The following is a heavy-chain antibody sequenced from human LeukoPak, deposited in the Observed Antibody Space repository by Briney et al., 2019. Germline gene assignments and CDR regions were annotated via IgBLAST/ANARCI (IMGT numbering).Heavy chain of an antibody. CDR1: GFTFTNYA. V-gene: IGHV3-30-3*01. Sequence: GGSLRLSCAASGFTFTNYALHWVRQAPGKGLEWVAVISYDGTNKYYADSVKGRFTISRDNSKNTLSLLMNSLGAEDTALYYCARGFVLGAAKNYFDYWGQGALVTVSS. CDR3: ARGFVLGAAKNYFDY. J-gene: IGHJ4*02. CDR2: ISYDGTNK. D-gene: IGHD2-21*02.